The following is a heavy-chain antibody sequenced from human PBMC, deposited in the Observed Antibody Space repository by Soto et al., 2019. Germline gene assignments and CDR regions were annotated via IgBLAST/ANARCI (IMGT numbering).Heavy chain of an antibody. CDR3: VRAMYDPYSTGYTRCFDK. J-gene: IGHJ4*01. CDR1: GFSLSDHY. CDR2: STDKAQGYRP. V-gene: IGHV3-72*01. Sequence: GRSLRLSWAAAGFSLSDHYIDRVRQAPGKGLQWVGPSTDKAQGYRPQYAASVKARFSTARDDSKSSVLLQMYSLKTEDTAVYYCVRAMYDPYSTGYTRCFDKGDQEALVKVSS. D-gene: IGHD3-22*01.